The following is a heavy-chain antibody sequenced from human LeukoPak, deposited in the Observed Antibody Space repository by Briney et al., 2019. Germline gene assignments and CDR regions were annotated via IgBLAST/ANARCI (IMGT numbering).Heavy chain of an antibody. CDR2: IYTSGST. J-gene: IGHJ5*02. V-gene: IGHV4-4*07. CDR1: GGSISSYY. D-gene: IGHD3-3*01. Sequence: SETLSLTCTVSGGSISSYYWSWIRQPAGKGLEWIGRIYTSGSTNYNPSLKSRVTMSVDTSKNQFSLKLSSVTAADTAVYYCARGLADYDFWSGYCFAHWFDPWGQGTLVTVSS. CDR3: ARGLADYDFWSGYCFAHWFDP.